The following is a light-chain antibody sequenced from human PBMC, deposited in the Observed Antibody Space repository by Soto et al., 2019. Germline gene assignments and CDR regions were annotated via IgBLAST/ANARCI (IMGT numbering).Light chain of an antibody. CDR3: QQYGSSPTWT. Sequence: EIGLSQSPSTLSVSPGERATLSCRASQSVSSSYLAWYQQKPGQAPRLLIYGASSRATGIPDRFSGSGSGTDFTLTISRLEPEDFAVYYCQQYGSSPTWTFGQGTKVDNK. CDR2: GAS. J-gene: IGKJ1*01. CDR1: QSVSSSY. V-gene: IGKV3-20*01.